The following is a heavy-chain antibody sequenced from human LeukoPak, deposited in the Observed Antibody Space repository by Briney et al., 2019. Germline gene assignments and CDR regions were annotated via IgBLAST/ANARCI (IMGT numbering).Heavy chain of an antibody. J-gene: IGHJ4*02. D-gene: IGHD6-19*01. CDR1: GFTFSSSA. CDR3: AKGKYSSGGVPDY. V-gene: IGHV3-23*01. CDR2: ISGSGEST. Sequence: GGSLRLSCAASGFTFSSSAMSWVRQVPGKGLEWVSSISGSGESTYYADSVKGRFTVSRDNSKNTLYLQINSLRGEDTAVYYCAKGKYSSGGVPDYWGQGTLVTVSS.